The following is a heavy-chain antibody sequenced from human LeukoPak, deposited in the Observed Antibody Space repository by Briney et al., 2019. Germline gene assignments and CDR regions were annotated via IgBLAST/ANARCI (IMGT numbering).Heavy chain of an antibody. CDR3: AREGYCGSGSYYRALGY. J-gene: IGHJ4*02. CDR1: GYTFTGYY. V-gene: IGHV1-2*02. Sequence: ASVKVSCKASGYTFTGYYMHWVRQAPGQGLEWMGWINPNSGGTNYAQKFQGRVTMTRDTSISTAYMELSRLRSDDTAVYYCAREGYCGSGSYYRALGYWGQGTLVTVSS. D-gene: IGHD3-10*01. CDR2: INPNSGGT.